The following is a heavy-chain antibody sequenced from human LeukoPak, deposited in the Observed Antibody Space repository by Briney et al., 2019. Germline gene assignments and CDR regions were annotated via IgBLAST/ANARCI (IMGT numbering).Heavy chain of an antibody. Sequence: GGSLRLSCAASGFTFSNAWMSWVRQAPGKGLEWVGRIKSKTDGGTTDYAAPVKGRFTISRDDSKNTLYLQMNSLKTEDTAVYYCTTDESITVIVYDQQFDYWGQGTLVTVSS. V-gene: IGHV3-15*01. J-gene: IGHJ4*02. CDR2: IKSKTDGGTT. D-gene: IGHD3-22*01. CDR1: GFTFSNAW. CDR3: TTDESITVIVYDQQFDY.